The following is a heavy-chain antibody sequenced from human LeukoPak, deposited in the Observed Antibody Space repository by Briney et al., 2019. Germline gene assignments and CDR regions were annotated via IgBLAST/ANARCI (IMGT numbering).Heavy chain of an antibody. D-gene: IGHD3-22*01. CDR1: GFTFSDYY. J-gene: IGHJ4*02. V-gene: IGHV3-11*06. Sequence: PGGSLRLSCAASGFTFSDYYMSWLRQAPGKGLEWVSYISSSSSYTNYADSVKGRFTISRDNAKNSLYLQMNSLRAEDTAVYYCAREHYDSSGYYGYWGQGTLVTVSS. CDR3: AREHYDSSGYYGY. CDR2: ISSSSSYT.